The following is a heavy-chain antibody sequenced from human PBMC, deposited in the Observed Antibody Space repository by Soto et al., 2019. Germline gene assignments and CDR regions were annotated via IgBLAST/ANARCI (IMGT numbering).Heavy chain of an antibody. J-gene: IGHJ4*02. CDR3: AGGKDYYGSGSYYKEFDY. Sequence: SETLSLTCTVSGASISDNTYYWGWFRQPPGKGLEWVGKINHSGSTNYNPSLKSRVTISVDTSKNQFSLKLSSVTAADTAVYYCAGGKDYYGSGSYYKEFDYWGQGTLVTVSS. CDR1: GASISDNTYY. CDR2: INHSGST. V-gene: IGHV4-39*07. D-gene: IGHD3-10*01.